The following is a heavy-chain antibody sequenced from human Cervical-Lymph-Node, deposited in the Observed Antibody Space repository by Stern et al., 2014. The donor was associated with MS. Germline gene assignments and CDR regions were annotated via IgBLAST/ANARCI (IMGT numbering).Heavy chain of an antibody. CDR1: GGSISIAEYY. D-gene: IGHD5-24*01. CDR2: IHNSGTT. Sequence: QVQLQESGPGLVKPSQTLSLTCAVTGGSISIAEYYWSWIRQSPGQGLEWIGYIHNSGTTDYNPSLKSRVTISVDTSKNQFSLKLRSVTAADTAVYYCSRDADGYSLVFGYWGRGTLVTVSS. CDR3: SRDADGYSLVFGY. J-gene: IGHJ4*02. V-gene: IGHV4-30-4*01.